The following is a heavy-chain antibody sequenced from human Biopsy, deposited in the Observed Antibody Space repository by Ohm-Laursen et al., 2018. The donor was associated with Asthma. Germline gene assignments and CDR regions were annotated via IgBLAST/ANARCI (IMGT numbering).Heavy chain of an antibody. Sequence: ASVKVSCKASGGTFSSYAISWVRQAPGQGLEWMGWINAGNGNTKYSQKFQGRVTITRDTSASTAYMDLSSLRSEDTAVYYCARTYYDFLTGQVNDVFAIWGQGTMVTVSS. CDR2: INAGNGNT. J-gene: IGHJ3*02. D-gene: IGHD3-9*01. CDR3: ARTYYDFLTGQVNDVFAI. CDR1: GGTFSSYA. V-gene: IGHV1-3*01.